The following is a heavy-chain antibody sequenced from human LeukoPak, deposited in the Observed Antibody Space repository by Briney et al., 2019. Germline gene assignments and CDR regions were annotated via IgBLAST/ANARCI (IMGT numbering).Heavy chain of an antibody. Sequence: SETLSLTCAVSGDSIISSNWWSWVRQPPGKGLEWIGSVYSSGTTYYNPSLKSRVTISVDTSRRQFSLKLTSLTAADTAVYYCTRDHQSGPRWGQGTLVTVSS. D-gene: IGHD3-10*01. V-gene: IGHV4-4*02. J-gene: IGHJ4*02. CDR2: VYSSGTT. CDR1: GDSIISSNW. CDR3: TRDHQSGPR.